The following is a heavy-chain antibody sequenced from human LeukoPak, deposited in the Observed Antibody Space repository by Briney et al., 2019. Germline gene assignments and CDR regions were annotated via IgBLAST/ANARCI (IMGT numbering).Heavy chain of an antibody. CDR2: INHSGST. J-gene: IGHJ4*02. Sequence: PSETLSLTCAVYGGSFSGYYWSWIRQPPGKGLEWIGEINHSGSTNYNPSLKSRVTISVDTSKNQFSLKLSSVTAADTAVYYCARLVTDYGKFDYWGQGTLVTVSS. V-gene: IGHV4-34*01. CDR3: ARLVTDYGKFDY. D-gene: IGHD5-18*01. CDR1: GGSFSGYY.